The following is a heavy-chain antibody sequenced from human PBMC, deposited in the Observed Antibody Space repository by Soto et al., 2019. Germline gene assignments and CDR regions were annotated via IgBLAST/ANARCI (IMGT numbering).Heavy chain of an antibody. D-gene: IGHD4-17*01. J-gene: IGHJ4*02. V-gene: IGHV3-30*18. CDR3: ANDRRDGEYNSVYDF. CDR1: GFRFSDYG. CDR2: MSFDGTYN. Sequence: QVQLAESGGGVVQPGRSLRLSCVGSGFRFSDYGMHWVRQAPGKGLEWVAMMSFDGTYNYYADSVKGRFIISRDNSKNTLYLQMNSLRAEDTAVYFCANDRRDGEYNSVYDFWGQGTLVTVSS.